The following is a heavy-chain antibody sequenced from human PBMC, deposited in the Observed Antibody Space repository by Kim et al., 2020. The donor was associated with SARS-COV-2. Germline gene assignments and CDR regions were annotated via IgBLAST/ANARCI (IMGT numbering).Heavy chain of an antibody. V-gene: IGHV4-4*02. CDR2: IYHSGST. D-gene: IGHD5-12*01. J-gene: IGHJ4*02. Sequence: SETLSLTCAVSGGSISSSNWWSWVRQPPGKGLEWIGEIYHSGSTNYNPSLKSRVTISVDKSKNQFSLKLSSVTAADTAVYYCASIGPGSQYSGYDLRLDYWGQGTLVTVSS. CDR3: ASIGPGSQYSGYDLRLDY. CDR1: GGSISSSNW.